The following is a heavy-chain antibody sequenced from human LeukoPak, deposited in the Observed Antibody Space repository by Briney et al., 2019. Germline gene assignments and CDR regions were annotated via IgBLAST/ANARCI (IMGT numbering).Heavy chain of an antibody. Sequence: GRSLRLSCAASGFTFDDYAMHWVRQAPGKGLEWVSGISWNSGSIGYADPVKGRFTISRDNAKNSLYMQMNSLRAEDMALYYCAKETSNSSGWYWDWGQGTLVTVSS. J-gene: IGHJ4*02. CDR1: GFTFDDYA. CDR3: AKETSNSSGWYWD. CDR2: ISWNSGSI. D-gene: IGHD6-19*01. V-gene: IGHV3-9*03.